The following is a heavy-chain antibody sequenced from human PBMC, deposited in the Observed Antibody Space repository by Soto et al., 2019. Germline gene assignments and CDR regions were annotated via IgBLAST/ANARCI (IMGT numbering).Heavy chain of an antibody. D-gene: IGHD2-15*01. CDR3: ARQDRVVAEGRWFDP. CDR1: GYSISSGYH. CDR2: VHYSGNT. J-gene: IGHJ5*02. Sequence: SAPLSITCTVSGYSISSGYHWAWIRQRPGKGLEWLGSVHYSGNTYYNPSLKSRLTISVDKSKNQFSLNLSSVTAADTAVYYCARQDRVVAEGRWFDPWGQGTQVTVSS. V-gene: IGHV4-38-2*02.